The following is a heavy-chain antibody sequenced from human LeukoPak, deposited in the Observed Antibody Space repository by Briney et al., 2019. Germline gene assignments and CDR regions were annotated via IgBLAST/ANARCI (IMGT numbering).Heavy chain of an antibody. Sequence: GGSLRLSCAASGFTFSSYAMSWVRQAPGKGLEGGSAISGSGGSTYYADSVKGRFTISRDNSKNTLYLQMNSLRAEDTAVYYCAKVKVRGVIITIFDYWGQGTLVTVSS. CDR2: ISGSGGST. CDR3: AKVKVRGVIITIFDY. D-gene: IGHD3-10*01. V-gene: IGHV3-23*01. J-gene: IGHJ4*02. CDR1: GFTFSSYA.